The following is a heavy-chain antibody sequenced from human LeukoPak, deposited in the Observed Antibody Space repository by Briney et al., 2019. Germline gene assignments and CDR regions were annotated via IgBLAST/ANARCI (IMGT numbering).Heavy chain of an antibody. CDR2: ISHDAGNR. J-gene: IGHJ3*01. CDR1: GFTFSSYS. CDR3: VREGFGSGRAGGFDR. V-gene: IGHV3-30*03. Sequence: PGGSLRLSCAASGFTFSSYSMNWVRQAPGKGLEWVALISHDAGNRHYADSVNDRFTLSRDNSKNTVFLDVSSLTVEDTAVYYCVREGFGSGRAGGFDRWGQGTMVTVSS. D-gene: IGHD6-19*01.